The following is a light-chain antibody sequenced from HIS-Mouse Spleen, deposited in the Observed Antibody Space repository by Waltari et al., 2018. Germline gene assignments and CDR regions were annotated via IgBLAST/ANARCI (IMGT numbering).Light chain of an antibody. CDR1: SGSSASNH. Sequence: NFMLTQPHSVSESPGKTVTISCTRSSGSSASNHVNWYQQRPGRAPTTVIYEDNQRPSGVPDRFSGSIDSSSNSASLTISGLKTEDEADYYCQSYDSSNLVFGGGTKLTVL. J-gene: IGLJ3*02. CDR2: EDN. V-gene: IGLV6-57*04. CDR3: QSYDSSNLV.